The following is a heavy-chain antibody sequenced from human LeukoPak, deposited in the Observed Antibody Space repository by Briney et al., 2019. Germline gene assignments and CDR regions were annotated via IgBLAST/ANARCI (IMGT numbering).Heavy chain of an antibody. CDR3: AKGVSQRRDGYNYFDY. J-gene: IGHJ4*02. D-gene: IGHD5-24*01. V-gene: IGHV3-30*18. CDR2: ISYDGSNK. CDR1: GFTFSSYG. Sequence: GGSLRLSCAASGFTFSSYGMHWVRQAPGKGLEWVAVISYDGSNKYYADSVKGRFTISRDNSKNTLYLQMNSLRAEDTAVYYCAKGVSQRRDGYNYFDYWGQGTLVTVSS.